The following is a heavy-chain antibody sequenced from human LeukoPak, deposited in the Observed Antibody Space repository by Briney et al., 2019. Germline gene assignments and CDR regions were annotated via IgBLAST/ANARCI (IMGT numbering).Heavy chain of an antibody. D-gene: IGHD3-22*01. CDR1: GGSISSGGYY. Sequence: TLSLTCTVSGGSISSGGYYWSWIRQHPGKGLEWIGYIYYSGSTYYNPSLKSRVTISVDTSKNQFSLKLSSVTAADTAVYYCARAGSGYYYADCWGQGTLVTVSS. J-gene: IGHJ4*02. CDR3: ARAGSGYYYADC. CDR2: IYYSGST. V-gene: IGHV4-31*03.